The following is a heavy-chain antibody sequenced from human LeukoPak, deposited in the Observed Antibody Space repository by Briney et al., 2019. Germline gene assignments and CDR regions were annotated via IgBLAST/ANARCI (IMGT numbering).Heavy chain of an antibody. CDR1: GFTFSNYE. D-gene: IGHD3-22*01. J-gene: IGHJ4*02. Sequence: GGSLRLSCAVLGFTFSNYEMIGGRQAPGKGLGGLSYISSSGDRSLYAAAVRGRATISRDNAKNSLYLQMNSLSTEDTAVYHGARESDSGGYRFNYWGQGSLVTASS. CDR2: ISSSGDRS. V-gene: IGHV3-48*03. CDR3: ARESDSGGYRFNY.